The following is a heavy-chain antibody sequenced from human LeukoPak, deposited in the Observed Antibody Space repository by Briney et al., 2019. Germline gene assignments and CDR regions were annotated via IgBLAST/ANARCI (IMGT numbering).Heavy chain of an antibody. J-gene: IGHJ5*02. D-gene: IGHD1-26*01. CDR2: ISAYNGNT. CDR1: GYTFTGYY. CDR3: ARDSPSNIVGATTWFDP. Sequence: ASVKVSCKASGYTFTGYYMHWVRQAPGQGLEWMGWISAYNGNTNYAQKLQGRVTMTTDTSTSTAYMELRSLRSDDTAVYYCARDSPSNIVGATTWFDPWGQGTLVTVSS. V-gene: IGHV1-18*04.